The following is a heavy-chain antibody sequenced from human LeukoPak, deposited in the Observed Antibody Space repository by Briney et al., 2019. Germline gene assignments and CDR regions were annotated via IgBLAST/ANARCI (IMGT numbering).Heavy chain of an antibody. CDR2: VYYSGSI. CDR1: GGSIETEY. CDR3: ARTLAWFGSDFYDYMDV. D-gene: IGHD3-10*01. Sequence: SETLSLTCNVSGGSIETEYWSWIRQSPGKGLEWIGYVYYSGSINYNPSFESRVTISVGTSKKHFSLKLTSVTAADTAVYYCARTLAWFGSDFYDYMDVWGKGITVAVS. V-gene: IGHV4-59*01. J-gene: IGHJ6*03.